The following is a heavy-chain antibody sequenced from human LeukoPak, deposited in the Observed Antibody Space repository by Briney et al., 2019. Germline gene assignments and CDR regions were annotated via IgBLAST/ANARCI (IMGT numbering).Heavy chain of an antibody. J-gene: IGHJ4*02. CDR3: ARGQYSSGWYRFDY. D-gene: IGHD6-19*01. Sequence: PSETLSLTCTVSGGSISSYYWSWIRQPPGKGLEWIGYIYYSGSTNYNPSLKSRVTISVDTSKNQFSLKLSSVTAADTAVYYCARGQYSSGWYRFDYWGQGTLVTVSS. CDR1: GGSISSYY. CDR2: IYYSGST. V-gene: IGHV4-59*01.